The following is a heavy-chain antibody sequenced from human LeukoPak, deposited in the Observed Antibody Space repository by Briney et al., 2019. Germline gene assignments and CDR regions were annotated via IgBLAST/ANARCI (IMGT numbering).Heavy chain of an antibody. CDR1: GYTFTSYG. D-gene: IGHD2-2*01. V-gene: IGHV1-18*01. CDR3: ARAEIVVVPAASLGAFDI. Sequence: ASVKVSCKASGYTFTSYGISWVRQAPGQGLEWMGWISAYNGNTNYAQKLQGRVTMTTDTSTSTAYMELRSLRSDDTAVYHCARAEIVVVPAASLGAFDIWGQGTMVTVSS. CDR2: ISAYNGNT. J-gene: IGHJ3*02.